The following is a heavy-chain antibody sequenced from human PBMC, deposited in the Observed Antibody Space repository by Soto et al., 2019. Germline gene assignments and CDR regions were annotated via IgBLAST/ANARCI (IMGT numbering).Heavy chain of an antibody. CDR1: GYTFTGYY. CDR3: ARVYTYYYYGMDV. V-gene: IGHV1-2*02. D-gene: IGHD2-2*02. Sequence: GASVKVSFKASGYTFTGYYMHWVRQAPGQGLEWMGWINPNSGGTNYAQKFQGRVTMTRDTSISTAYMELSRLRSDDTAVYYCARVYTYYYYGMDVWGQGTTVTVSS. J-gene: IGHJ6*02. CDR2: INPNSGGT.